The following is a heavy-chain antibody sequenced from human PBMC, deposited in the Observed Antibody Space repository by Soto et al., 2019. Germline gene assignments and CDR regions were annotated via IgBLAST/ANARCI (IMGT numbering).Heavy chain of an antibody. Sequence: SETLSLTCTVSGGSISSGGYYWSWIRQHPGKGLEWIGYIYYGGSTNYNPSLKSRVTISVDTSKNQFSLKLSSVTAADTAVYYCARGTYYGSGSYSPNWFDPWGQGTLVTVSS. D-gene: IGHD3-10*01. CDR2: IYYGGST. V-gene: IGHV4-31*03. CDR1: GGSISSGGYY. J-gene: IGHJ5*02. CDR3: ARGTYYGSGSYSPNWFDP.